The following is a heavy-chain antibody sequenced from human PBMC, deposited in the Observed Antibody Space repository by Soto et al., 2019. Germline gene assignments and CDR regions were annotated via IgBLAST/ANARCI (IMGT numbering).Heavy chain of an antibody. CDR1: GGTFSSYA. CDR3: ASTGGYSSSSNYYYGMDV. Sequence: QVQLVQSGAEVKKPGSSVKVSCKASGGTFSSYAISWVRQAPGQGLEWMGGIIPIFGTANYAQKFQGRVTIPADESTSTAYMELSSLRSEDTAVYYCASTGGYSSSSNYYYGMDVWGQGTTVTVSS. V-gene: IGHV1-69*12. J-gene: IGHJ6*02. CDR2: IIPIFGTA. D-gene: IGHD6-6*01.